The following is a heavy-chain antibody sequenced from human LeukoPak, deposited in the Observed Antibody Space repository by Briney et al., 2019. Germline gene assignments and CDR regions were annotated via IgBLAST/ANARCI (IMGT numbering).Heavy chain of an antibody. CDR2: INHSGNT. Sequence: PSETLSLTCAVYGGSFSGYYWTWIRQPPGKGLEWIGEINHSGNTNYNPSLKSRVTISVDTSKNQFSLKLSSVTAADTAVYYCARHLQQLVRMDVWGKERPVTVSS. CDR1: GGSFSGYY. CDR3: ARHLQQLVRMDV. D-gene: IGHD6-13*01. V-gene: IGHV4-34*01. J-gene: IGHJ6*01.